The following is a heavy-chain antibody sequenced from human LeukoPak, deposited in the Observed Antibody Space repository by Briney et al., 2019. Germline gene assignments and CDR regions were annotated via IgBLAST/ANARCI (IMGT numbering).Heavy chain of an antibody. V-gene: IGHV3-23*01. CDR1: GFTFSSYW. J-gene: IGHJ4*02. CDR3: AKSEDYYDSSGYPDY. D-gene: IGHD3-22*01. Sequence: GGSLRLSCEASGFTFSSYWMSWVRQAPGKGLEWVSAISGSGGSTYYADSVKGRFTISRDNSKNTLYLQMNSLRAEDTAVYYCAKSEDYYDSSGYPDYWGQGTLVTVSS. CDR2: ISGSGGST.